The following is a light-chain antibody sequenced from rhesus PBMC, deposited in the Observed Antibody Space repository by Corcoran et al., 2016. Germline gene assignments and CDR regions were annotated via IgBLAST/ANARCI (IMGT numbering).Light chain of an antibody. CDR1: QNIYSN. CDR2: AAS. V-gene: IGKV1S12*01. CDR3: QHYYDNPLT. Sequence: DIQMTQSPSALSASVGDRVTISCRASQNIYSNLAWYQQKPGKAPKLLIYAASSLQTGIPSRFSGSGSGTDFTLTISGLQPEHSAAYSCQHYYDNPLTFGGGTKVEIK. J-gene: IGKJ4*01.